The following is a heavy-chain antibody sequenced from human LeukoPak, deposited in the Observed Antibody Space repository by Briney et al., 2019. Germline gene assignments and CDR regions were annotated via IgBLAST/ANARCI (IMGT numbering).Heavy chain of an antibody. CDR1: GFTFSSYE. Sequence: GGSLRLSCAASGFTFSSYEMNWVRQAPGKGLEWVAVSWHDGSNKYYADSVKGRFTISRDNSKNTLDLQMNSLRVEDTAVYYCARDWGTRNHHGMDVWGQGTTVTVSS. CDR2: SWHDGSNK. D-gene: IGHD1-14*01. V-gene: IGHV3-33*08. CDR3: ARDWGTRNHHGMDV. J-gene: IGHJ6*02.